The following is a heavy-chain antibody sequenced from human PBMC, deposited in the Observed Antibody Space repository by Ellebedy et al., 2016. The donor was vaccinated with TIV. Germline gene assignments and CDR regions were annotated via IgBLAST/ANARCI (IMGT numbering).Heavy chain of an antibody. V-gene: IGHV4-59*01. CDR3: ARTLGPTYCGGDCYSPYYYGVDV. J-gene: IGHJ6*02. CDR2: IYYSGST. Sequence: SETLSLXCTVSGGSISSYYWSWIRQPPGKGLEWIGYIYYSGSTNYNSSLKSRVTISVDTSKNQFSLNLSSVTAADTAVYYCARTLGPTYCGGDCYSPYYYGVDVWGQGTTVTVSS. D-gene: IGHD2-21*02. CDR1: GGSISSYY.